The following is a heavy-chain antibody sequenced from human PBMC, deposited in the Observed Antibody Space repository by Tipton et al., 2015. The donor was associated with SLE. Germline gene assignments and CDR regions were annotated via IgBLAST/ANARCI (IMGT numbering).Heavy chain of an antibody. V-gene: IGHV4-59*01. D-gene: IGHD2-2*02. CDR1: GGSISSYY. CDR2: ISYSGST. Sequence: GLVKPSETLSLTCTVSGGSISSYYWSWIRQPPGKGLEWVGYISYSGSTNYNPSLKRRVTISLDTSKNQFSLKVSSVTAADTAVYYCARVQCTSTTCYTHDYWGQGTLVTVSS. CDR3: ARVQCTSTTCYTHDY. J-gene: IGHJ4*02.